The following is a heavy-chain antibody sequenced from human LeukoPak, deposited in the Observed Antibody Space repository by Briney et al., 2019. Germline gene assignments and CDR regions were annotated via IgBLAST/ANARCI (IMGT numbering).Heavy chain of an antibody. Sequence: EASVKLSCKSSGYTFTIYGISWVRQAPGQGLEWMGWISAYNGNTKYAQKLQGRVTITTATSTSTAYMNLRSLSSDDTPLYYCVRGIVGAPDYWGQGTLVTVSS. D-gene: IGHD1-26*01. CDR1: GYTFTIYG. CDR3: VRGIVGAPDY. J-gene: IGHJ4*02. V-gene: IGHV1-18*01. CDR2: ISAYNGNT.